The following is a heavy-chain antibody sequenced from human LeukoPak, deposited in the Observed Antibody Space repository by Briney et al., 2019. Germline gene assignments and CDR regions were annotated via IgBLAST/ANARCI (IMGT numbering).Heavy chain of an antibody. CDR3: ARGDLRYFAWHPYYFDY. V-gene: IGHV1-8*03. CDR1: GYTFTSYD. J-gene: IGHJ4*02. D-gene: IGHD3-9*01. Sequence: ASVKVSCTASGYTFTSYDINWVRQATGQGLEWMGWMNPNSGNTGYAQKFQGRVTITRNTSISTAYMELRSLRSDDTAVYYCARGDLRYFAWHPYYFDYWGQGTLVTVSS. CDR2: MNPNSGNT.